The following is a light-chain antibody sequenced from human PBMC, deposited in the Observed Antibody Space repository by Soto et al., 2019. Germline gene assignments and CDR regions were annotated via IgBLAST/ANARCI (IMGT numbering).Light chain of an antibody. CDR1: SSDVGSYNR. Sequence: QSALTQPSSVSGSPGHSVAISCTGTSSDVGSYNRVSWYQQPPGSAPKLMIYDVSNRPSGVPDRFSGSKSGNAASLTISGLQAEDEADYYCSSYTSSTTYVFGTGTKVTVL. V-gene: IGLV2-18*02. J-gene: IGLJ1*01. CDR2: DVS. CDR3: SSYTSSTTYV.